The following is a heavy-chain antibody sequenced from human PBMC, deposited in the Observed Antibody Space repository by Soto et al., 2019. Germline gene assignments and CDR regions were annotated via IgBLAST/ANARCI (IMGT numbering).Heavy chain of an antibody. D-gene: IGHD1-26*01. V-gene: IGHV1-8*01. CDR2: MNPNSANT. Sequence: QVQLVQSGTEVKKPGASVKVSCKASGYTFTNYDINWVRQATGQGLEWMGWMNPNSANTGFAQKFQGRVTMTRNTSINTAYMELSSLTSEDTALYYCARARGLGTDNYYMDVWGRGTTVTVSS. CDR1: GYTFTNYD. CDR3: ARARGLGTDNYYMDV. J-gene: IGHJ6*03.